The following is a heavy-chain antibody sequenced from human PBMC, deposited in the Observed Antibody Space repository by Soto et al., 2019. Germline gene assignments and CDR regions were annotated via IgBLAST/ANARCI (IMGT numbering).Heavy chain of an antibody. D-gene: IGHD6-19*01. Sequence: QLQLQESGPGLVKPSETLSLTCTVSGGSISSSSYYWGWIRQPPGKGLEWIGSIYYSGSTYYNPSLKSRVTISVDTSKNQFSLKLSSVTAADTAVYYCARHAIMAVAGNWFDPWGQGTLVTVSS. CDR3: ARHAIMAVAGNWFDP. CDR1: GGSISSSSYY. V-gene: IGHV4-39*01. CDR2: IYYSGST. J-gene: IGHJ5*02.